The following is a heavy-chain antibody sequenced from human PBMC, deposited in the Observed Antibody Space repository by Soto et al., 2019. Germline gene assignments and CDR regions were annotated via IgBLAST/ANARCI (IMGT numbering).Heavy chain of an antibody. D-gene: IGHD3-22*01. J-gene: IGHJ4*02. Sequence: ASETLSLTCTVSGGSISSGGYYWSWIRQHPGKGLEWIGYIYYSGSTYYNPSLKSRVTISVDTSKNQFSLKLSSVTAADTAVYYCAGNPLYDSSGPAPFDYWGQGTLVTVSS. CDR1: GGSISSGGYY. CDR2: IYYSGST. CDR3: AGNPLYDSSGPAPFDY. V-gene: IGHV4-31*03.